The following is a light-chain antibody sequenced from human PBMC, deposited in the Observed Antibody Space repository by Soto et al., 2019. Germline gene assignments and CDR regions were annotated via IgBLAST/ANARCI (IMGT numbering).Light chain of an antibody. Sequence: QPVLTQPPSVSGAPGQRVTISCTGSSSNIGAGYDVHWYQQLPGTAPKLLISGSSNRPSGVPDRFSDSKSGTSASLAITGLQAEDEADYYCQSYDSSLSGSRVIFGGGTKLTVL. J-gene: IGLJ2*01. CDR1: SSNIGAGYD. CDR2: GSS. V-gene: IGLV1-40*01. CDR3: QSYDSSLSGSRVI.